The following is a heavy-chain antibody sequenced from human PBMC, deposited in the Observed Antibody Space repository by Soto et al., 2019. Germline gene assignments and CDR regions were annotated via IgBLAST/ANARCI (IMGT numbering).Heavy chain of an antibody. CDR3: GRSREINYFWRLVPTPVDY. Sequence: DSVKVSCKASGYTFTSYGISWVRQAPGQGLEWMGWINPNSGGTNYAQKFQGRVTMTRDTSISTAYMELSRLRSHDTAGYYCGRSREINYFWRLVPTPVDYWGQGILVTVSS. CDR1: GYTFTSYG. D-gene: IGHD3-3*01. V-gene: IGHV1-2*02. CDR2: INPNSGGT. J-gene: IGHJ4*02.